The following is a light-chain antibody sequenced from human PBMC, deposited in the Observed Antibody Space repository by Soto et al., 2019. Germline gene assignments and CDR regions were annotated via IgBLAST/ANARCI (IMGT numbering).Light chain of an antibody. CDR3: QQYNIWPRA. Sequence: IVMTQSPSTLSVSPGERATLSCRASQTVSTNLAWYQQKPGQAPRLLIYSASTRATGLPARFSGSGSGTEFTLTISSLQSEDFAIYYCQQYNIWPRAFGQGTKVDIK. CDR1: QTVSTN. V-gene: IGKV3-15*01. CDR2: SAS. J-gene: IGKJ1*01.